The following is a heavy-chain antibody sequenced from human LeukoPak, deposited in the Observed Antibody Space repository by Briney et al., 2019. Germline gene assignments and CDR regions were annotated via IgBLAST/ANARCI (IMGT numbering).Heavy chain of an antibody. CDR2: ISGSGGST. D-gene: IGHD3-3*01. CDR3: VKGGQRYDFWRFDY. Sequence: GGSLRLSCAVSGVSFSDYAMNWVRLAPGTGLQWVSSISGSGGSTHYADSVKGRFSISRDNSKNTLSLQMNSLRAEDTALYYCVKGGQRYDFWRFDYWGQGTVVTVSS. CDR1: GVSFSDYA. V-gene: IGHV3-23*01. J-gene: IGHJ4*02.